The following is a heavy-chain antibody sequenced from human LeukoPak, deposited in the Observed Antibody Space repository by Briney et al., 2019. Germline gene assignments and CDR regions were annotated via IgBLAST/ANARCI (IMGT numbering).Heavy chain of an antibody. D-gene: IGHD4-17*01. J-gene: IGHJ1*01. Sequence: GGSLRLSCAASGFTFSSYGMHWVRQAPGKGLEWVAVIWYDGSNTYYADSVRGRFTISRDNSKNTLYLQMNSLRAEDTAVYYCAREGTVTTSPEYFQHWGQGTLVTVSS. V-gene: IGHV3-33*01. CDR3: AREGTVTTSPEYFQH. CDR1: GFTFSSYG. CDR2: IWYDGSNT.